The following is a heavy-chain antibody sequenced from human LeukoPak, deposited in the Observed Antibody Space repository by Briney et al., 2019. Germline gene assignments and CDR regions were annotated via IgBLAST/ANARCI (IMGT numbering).Heavy chain of an antibody. Sequence: GGSLRLSCAASGFTFSSYEMNWVLQAPGKGLEGVSYISSSGSTIYYADSVKGRFTISRDNAKNSLYLQMNSVRAEDTAVYYCAELGITMIGGVWGKGTTVTISS. J-gene: IGHJ6*04. CDR3: AELGITMIGGV. D-gene: IGHD3-10*02. CDR1: GFTFSSYE. CDR2: ISSSGSTI. V-gene: IGHV3-48*03.